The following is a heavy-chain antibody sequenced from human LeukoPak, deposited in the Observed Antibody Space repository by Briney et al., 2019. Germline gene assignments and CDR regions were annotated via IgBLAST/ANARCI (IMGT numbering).Heavy chain of an antibody. D-gene: IGHD6-19*01. CDR2: ISGSGGST. Sequence: PGGSLRLSCAASGFTFSSYAMSWVRQAPGKGLEWVSAISGSGGSTYYADSVKGRFTISRDNSKNTLYLQINSLRAEDTAVYYCAKDQDSSGWSSYKWFDPWGQGTLVTDSS. J-gene: IGHJ5*02. CDR3: AKDQDSSGWSSYKWFDP. V-gene: IGHV3-23*01. CDR1: GFTFSSYA.